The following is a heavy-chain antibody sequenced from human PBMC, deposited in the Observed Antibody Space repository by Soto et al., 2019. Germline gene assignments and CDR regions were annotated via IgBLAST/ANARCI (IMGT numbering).Heavy chain of an antibody. D-gene: IGHD2-21*01. J-gene: IGHJ2*01. Sequence: EVQPLESGGGLVQRGGSLRLSCAASGFIFNNYAMTWVRQAPGKGLEWVARVSGRGGSAYYADSVKGRLTISRDNSNNTLYLQMTNVRGEDTAVYYCVRRAGGAVVWYYDLWGRGTLVSVFS. CDR2: VSGRGGSA. V-gene: IGHV3-23*01. CDR3: VRRAGGAVVWYYDL. CDR1: GFIFNNYA.